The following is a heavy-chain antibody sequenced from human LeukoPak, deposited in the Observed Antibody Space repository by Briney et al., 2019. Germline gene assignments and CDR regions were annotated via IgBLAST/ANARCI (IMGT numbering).Heavy chain of an antibody. Sequence: GGSLRLSCAASGFTFSDYYMSWIRQAPGKGLEWVSYISNSGNTIYYPDSVKGRFTISRDNAKNSLYLQMSSLRAEDTAVYYCARGGGYTSSWYLEAFDIWVQGTMVTVSS. CDR2: ISNSGNTI. J-gene: IGHJ3*02. CDR3: ARGGGYTSSWYLEAFDI. CDR1: GFTFSDYY. D-gene: IGHD6-13*01. V-gene: IGHV3-11*04.